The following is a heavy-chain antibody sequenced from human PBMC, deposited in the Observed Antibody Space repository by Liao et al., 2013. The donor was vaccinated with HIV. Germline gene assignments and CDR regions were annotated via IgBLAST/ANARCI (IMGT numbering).Heavy chain of an antibody. J-gene: IGHJ6*03. CDR2: VYHTAIT. Sequence: QVHLQESGPGLVKPSETLSLTCTVSGDSIRSRYWSWIRQPPGKELEWIGYVYHTAITDSNPSLKSRVTISIDTSKNQFSLKLTSVTAADTAVYYCARVYNLQYLDWSSSSFFYHMDVWDKGTTVTVSS. V-gene: IGHV4-59*11. CDR1: GDSIRSRY. D-gene: IGHD3-9*01. CDR3: ARVYNLQYLDWSSSSFFYHMDV.